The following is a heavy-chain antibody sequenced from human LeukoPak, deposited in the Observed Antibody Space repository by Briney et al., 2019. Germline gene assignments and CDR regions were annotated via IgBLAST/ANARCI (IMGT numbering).Heavy chain of an antibody. CDR3: ARGFELDY. J-gene: IGHJ4*02. CDR1: GFTFSSFW. Sequence: GGSLRLPCAASGFTFSSFWMSWVRQAPGKGLEWVADIKQEGSEKYYVGSAKGRFTISRDDARNSLYLQMNSLRAEGTAVYFCARGFELDYWGQGTLVTVSS. CDR2: IKQEGSEK. V-gene: IGHV3-7*01.